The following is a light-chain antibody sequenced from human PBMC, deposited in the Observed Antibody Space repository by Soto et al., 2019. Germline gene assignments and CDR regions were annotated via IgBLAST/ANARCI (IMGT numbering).Light chain of an antibody. J-gene: IGKJ1*01. Sequence: EIVLTQSPGTLSLSPGERATLSCRPSQSVSTPYLDWYQQKPGQAPRLLIYAASSRATGIPDRFSGGASATDFTLTISRLEPEDFAVYYCRHYINSQWTFGQGTKVEIK. CDR1: QSVSTPY. CDR2: AAS. CDR3: RHYINSQWT. V-gene: IGKV3-20*01.